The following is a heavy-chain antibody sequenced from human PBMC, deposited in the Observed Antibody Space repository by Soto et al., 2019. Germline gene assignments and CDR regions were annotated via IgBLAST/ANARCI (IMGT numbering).Heavy chain of an antibody. CDR3: ARAHGKYYDFWSGYFERVNYFDY. D-gene: IGHD3-3*01. Sequence: SETLSLTCAVYGGSFSGYYWSWIRQPPGKGLEWIGEINHSGSTNYNPSLKSRVTISVDTPKNQFSLKLSSVTAADTAVYYCARAHGKYYDFWSGYFERVNYFDYWGQGTLVTVSS. CDR1: GGSFSGYY. V-gene: IGHV4-34*01. J-gene: IGHJ4*02. CDR2: INHSGST.